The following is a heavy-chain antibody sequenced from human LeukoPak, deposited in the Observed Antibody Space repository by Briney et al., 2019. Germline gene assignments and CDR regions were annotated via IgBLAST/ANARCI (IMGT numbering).Heavy chain of an antibody. CDR3: ARVKGAASDY. Sequence: SETLSLTCTVSGGSISSYYWSWIRQPPGKGLEWIGYIYYSGSTNYNPSLKSRVTISVDTSKNQFSLRLSSVTAADTAVYYCARVKGAASDYWGQGTLVTVSS. D-gene: IGHD3-16*01. CDR1: GGSISSYY. V-gene: IGHV4-59*01. CDR2: IYYSGST. J-gene: IGHJ4*02.